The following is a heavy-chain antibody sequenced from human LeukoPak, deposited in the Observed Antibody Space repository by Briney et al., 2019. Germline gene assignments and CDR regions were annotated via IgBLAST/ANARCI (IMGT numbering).Heavy chain of an antibody. D-gene: IGHD3-3*01. CDR3: TTDSPFTIFGVVGYYYYGMDV. Sequence: GGSLRLSCAASGFTFSSYSMNWVRQAPGKGLEWVSSISSSSSYIYYADSVKGRFTISRDNAKNSLYLQMNSLRAEDTAVYYCTTDSPFTIFGVVGYYYYGMDVWGQGTTVTVSS. J-gene: IGHJ6*02. V-gene: IGHV3-21*03. CDR2: ISSSSSYI. CDR1: GFTFSSYS.